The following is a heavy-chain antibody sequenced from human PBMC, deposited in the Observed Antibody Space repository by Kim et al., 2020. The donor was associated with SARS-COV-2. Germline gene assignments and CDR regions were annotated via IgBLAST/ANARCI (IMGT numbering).Heavy chain of an antibody. V-gene: IGHV3-21*01. CDR3: ASRSPPARYNGMDV. Sequence: GGSLRLSCAASGFTFSTYDMNWVCQAPGKGLEWVSSISGSSSHIYYADSVKGRFTVSRDNAKTSLYLQMNSLRAEDTAVYYCASRSPPARYNGMDVWGQGTTVTVSS. CDR2: ISGSSSHI. J-gene: IGHJ6*02. D-gene: IGHD3-9*01. CDR1: GFTFSTYD.